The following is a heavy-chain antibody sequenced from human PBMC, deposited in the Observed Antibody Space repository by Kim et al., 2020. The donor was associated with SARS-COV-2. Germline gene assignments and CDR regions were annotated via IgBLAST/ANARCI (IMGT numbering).Heavy chain of an antibody. J-gene: IGHJ4*02. CDR2: IYHSGST. Sequence: SETLSLTCAVSGGSISSGGYSWSWIRQPPGKGLEWIGYIYHSGSTYYNPSLKSRVTISVDRSKNQFSLKLSSVTAADTAVYYCARCSSTSCYHFDYWGQGTLVTVSS. CDR3: ARCSSTSCYHFDY. CDR1: GGSISSGGYS. D-gene: IGHD2-2*01. V-gene: IGHV4-30-2*01.